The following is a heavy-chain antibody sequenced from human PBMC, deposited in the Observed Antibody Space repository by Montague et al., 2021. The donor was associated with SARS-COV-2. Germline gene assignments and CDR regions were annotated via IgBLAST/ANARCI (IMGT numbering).Heavy chain of an antibody. J-gene: IGHJ6*02. Sequence: SETLSLTCAVSGGSIRNYYWSWIRQPPGRGLEWIAYIYDSGNIDYNPSLTSRVTILVDTSKNQFSLKLTSVTAADTAVYYCAAQTDYYYYSLDVWGQGTTATVS. CDR2: IYDSGNI. CDR1: GGSIRNYY. V-gene: IGHV4-59*08. CDR3: AAQTDYYYYSLDV.